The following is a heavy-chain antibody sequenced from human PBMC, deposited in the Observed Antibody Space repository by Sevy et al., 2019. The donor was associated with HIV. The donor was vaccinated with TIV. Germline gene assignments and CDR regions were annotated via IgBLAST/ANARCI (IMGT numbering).Heavy chain of an antibody. CDR1: GFAFTNYYA. CDR3: ARPRANYVDHYFFYAMDV. CDR2: ISYDGSDK. Sequence: GGSLRLSCAASGFAFTNYYAMHWVRQAPGKGLEWVALISYDGSDKYYADSVKGRFTISRDNFKNTPYLQMNSLTTGDTAVYYCARPRANYVDHYFFYAMDVWGQGTTVTVSS. V-gene: IGHV3-30-3*01. J-gene: IGHJ6*02. D-gene: IGHD4-17*01.